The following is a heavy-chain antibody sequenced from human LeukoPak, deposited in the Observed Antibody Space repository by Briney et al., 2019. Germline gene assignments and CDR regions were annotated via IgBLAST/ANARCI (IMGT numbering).Heavy chain of an antibody. D-gene: IGHD6-19*01. V-gene: IGHV3-33*01. CDR1: GFIFSNYG. J-gene: IGHJ4*02. Sequence: PGESLRLSCEASGFIFSNYGMHWFRQAPGKGLEWLALIWYDGQTKFYADSVKGRFTISRDNSGNTLFLHMTSLRVEDTAVYYCAREWGRIAVAGGPGYWGQGALVTVSS. CDR2: IWYDGQTK. CDR3: AREWGRIAVAGGPGY.